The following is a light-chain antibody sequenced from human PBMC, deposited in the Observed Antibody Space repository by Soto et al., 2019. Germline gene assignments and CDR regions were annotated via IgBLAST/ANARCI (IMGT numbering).Light chain of an antibody. V-gene: IGKV1-27*01. CDR2: AAS. CDR3: QKYNSAPFT. Sequence: DIQMTQSPSSLSASVGDRVAITCRASQGISNYLARYQQKPGKVPKLLIYAASTLQSGDPSLFSGSGSGTDFTRTISRLQPEDGTTYYCQKYNSAPFTFGPGTKGDIK. CDR1: QGISNY. J-gene: IGKJ3*01.